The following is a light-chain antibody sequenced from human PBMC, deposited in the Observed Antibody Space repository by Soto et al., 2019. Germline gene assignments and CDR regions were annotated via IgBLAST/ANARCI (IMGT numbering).Light chain of an antibody. V-gene: IGLV3-9*01. J-gene: IGLJ2*01. CDR3: QEWDSSPL. CDR2: RDS. CDR1: NIGSKN. Sequence: SYELTQPLSVSVALGQTARITCGGNNIGSKNVHWYQQKPGQAPVLVIYRDSNRPSGIPERFSGSNSGNTATLTISRAQAGDEADYYCQEWDSSPLFGGGTKLTVL.